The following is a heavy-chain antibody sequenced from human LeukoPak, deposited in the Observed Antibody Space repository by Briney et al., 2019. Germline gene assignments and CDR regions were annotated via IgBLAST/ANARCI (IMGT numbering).Heavy chain of an antibody. Sequence: SETLSLTCTVSGGSISSGSYYWSWIRQPAGKGLEWIGRIYTSGSTNYNPSLKSRVTISVNKSKNQFSLKLSSVTAADTAVYYCAKFGGVYGDYWPRGNWFDPWGQGTLVTVSS. D-gene: IGHD4-17*01. CDR1: GGSISSGSYY. CDR2: IYTSGST. V-gene: IGHV4-61*02. J-gene: IGHJ5*02. CDR3: AKFGGVYGDYWPRGNWFDP.